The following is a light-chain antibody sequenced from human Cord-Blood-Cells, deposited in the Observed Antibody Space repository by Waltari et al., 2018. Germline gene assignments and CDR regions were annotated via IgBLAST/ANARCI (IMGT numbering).Light chain of an antibody. V-gene: IGLV2-11*01. CDR2: DVS. CDR3: CSYAGSYTYV. CDR1: RSDVGGYNH. J-gene: IGLJ1*01. Sequence: QSALTQPRSVSRSPGQSVTISCTGTRSDVGGYNHVSWYQQHPGKAPKLMSYDVSKRPSGVPDRFSGSKSGNTASLTISGLQAEDEADYYCCSYAGSYTYVFGTGTKVTVL.